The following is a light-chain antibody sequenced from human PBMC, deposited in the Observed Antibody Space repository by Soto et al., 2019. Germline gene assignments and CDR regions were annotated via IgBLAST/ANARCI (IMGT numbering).Light chain of an antibody. Sequence: EIVLTQSPGTLSLSPGERATLSCRASQSVSNNYLAWCQQKPGQAPRLLISGASTRATGVPARFSGSGSGTEFALTISGLQSEDFTVYFCQQYNTRPQTFGQGTKVDIK. CDR1: QSVSNN. CDR3: QQYNTRPQT. J-gene: IGKJ1*01. CDR2: GAS. V-gene: IGKV3-15*01.